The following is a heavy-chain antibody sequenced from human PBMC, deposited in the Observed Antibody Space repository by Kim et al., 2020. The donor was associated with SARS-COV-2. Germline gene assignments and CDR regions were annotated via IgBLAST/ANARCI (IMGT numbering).Heavy chain of an antibody. Sequence: SETLSLTCTVSGGSISSGGYYWSWIRQHPGKGLEWIGYIYYSGSTYYNPSLKSRVTISVDTSKNQFSLKLSSVTAADTAVYYRARGTVGSSWSLRQNWFDPWGQGTLVTVSS. J-gene: IGHJ5*02. D-gene: IGHD6-13*01. CDR2: IYYSGST. CDR3: ARGTVGSSWSLRQNWFDP. V-gene: IGHV4-31*03. CDR1: GGSISSGGYY.